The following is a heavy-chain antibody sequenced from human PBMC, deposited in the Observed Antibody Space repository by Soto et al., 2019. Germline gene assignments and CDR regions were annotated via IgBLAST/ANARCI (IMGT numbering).Heavy chain of an antibody. CDR3: ARDSLSCCSGGSYLPY. V-gene: IGHV3-9*01. J-gene: IGHJ4*02. Sequence: GGSLRLSCAASGFTFDDYAMQSVRQAPGERLEWGSGKSWNSGSIGHADSVKGRVTISRDNAKNSLYLHMNSLRAEDTALYYCARDSLSCCSGGSYLPYWGQGTLVTVSS. CDR1: GFTFDDYA. CDR2: KSWNSGSI. D-gene: IGHD2-15*01.